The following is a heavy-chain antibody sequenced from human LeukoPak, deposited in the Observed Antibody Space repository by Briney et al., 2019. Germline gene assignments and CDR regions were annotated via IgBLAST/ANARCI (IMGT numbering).Heavy chain of an antibody. D-gene: IGHD3-10*01. V-gene: IGHV3-21*03. CDR2: ISSSSDYI. J-gene: IGHJ5*02. CDR3: TTPLNYDSGRFDP. Sequence: GGSLRLSCAASGFTFSSYGMNWVRQAPGKGLEWVSYISSSSDYIYYADSVKGRFTISRDNAKKSLHLQMSSLKTEDTAVYYCTTPLNYDSGRFDPWGQGTLVTVSS. CDR1: GFTFSSYG.